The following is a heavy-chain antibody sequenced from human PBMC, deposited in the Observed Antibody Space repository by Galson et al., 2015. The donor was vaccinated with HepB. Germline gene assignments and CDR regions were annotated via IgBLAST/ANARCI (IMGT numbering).Heavy chain of an antibody. Sequence: SETLSLTCTVSGSSISSYYWSWIRQPPGKGLEWIGYIYSSGSTNYNPSLKSRVTISIDTSKNQFSLMPSSVTAADTAVYYCARGPTRYYVHYWGQGTLVTVSS. CDR1: GSSISSYY. J-gene: IGHJ4*02. V-gene: IGHV4-59*01. D-gene: IGHD3-9*01. CDR3: ARGPTRYYVHY. CDR2: IYSSGST.